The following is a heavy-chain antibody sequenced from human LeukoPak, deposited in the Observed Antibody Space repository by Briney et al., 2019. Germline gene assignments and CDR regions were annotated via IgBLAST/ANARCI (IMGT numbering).Heavy chain of an antibody. CDR3: ARRYDFRSGQNWFDP. Sequence: HGESLKISCKGSGYSFTSYWIGWVRQMPGKGLEWMGIIYPGDSDTRYSPSFQGQVTISADKSISTAYLQWSSLKASDTAMYYCARRYDFRSGQNWFDPWGQGTLVTVSS. CDR1: GYSFTSYW. J-gene: IGHJ5*02. D-gene: IGHD3-3*01. CDR2: IYPGDSDT. V-gene: IGHV5-51*01.